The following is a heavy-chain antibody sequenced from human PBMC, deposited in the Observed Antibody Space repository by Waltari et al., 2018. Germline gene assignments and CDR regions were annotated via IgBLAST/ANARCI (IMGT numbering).Heavy chain of an antibody. V-gene: IGHV4-4*02. J-gene: IGHJ5*02. Sequence: QVQLQESGPGLVKPSGTLSLTCAVSGVSITSTNWWNWVRQPPGKGLEWIGEIYHLENTNYIPSLKSRGTIWLDKSKNRFSLHLTSVTAADTAIYFWAAYPRGGDWRLDPWGQGMLVTVSS. CDR2: IYHLENT. CDR1: GVSITSTNW. CDR3: AAYPRGGDWRLDP. D-gene: IGHD2-21*02.